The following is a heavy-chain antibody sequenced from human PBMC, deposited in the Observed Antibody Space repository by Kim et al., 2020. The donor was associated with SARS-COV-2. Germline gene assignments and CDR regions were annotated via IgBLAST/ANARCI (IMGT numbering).Heavy chain of an antibody. V-gene: IGHV1-3*01. J-gene: IGHJ4*02. CDR1: GYTFTSYA. CDR2: INAGNGNT. CDR3: ARDPNSSGDPFDY. D-gene: IGHD3-22*01. Sequence: ASVKVSCKASGYTFTSYAMHWVRQAPGQRLEWMGWINAGNGNTKYSQKFQGRVTITRDTSASTAYMELSSLRSEDTAVYYCARDPNSSGDPFDYWGQGTLVTVSS.